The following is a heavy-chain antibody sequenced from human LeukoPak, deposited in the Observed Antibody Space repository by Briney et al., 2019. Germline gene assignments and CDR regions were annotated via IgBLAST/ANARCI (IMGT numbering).Heavy chain of an antibody. CDR2: INHSGST. V-gene: IGHV4-34*01. D-gene: IGHD4-11*01. CDR1: GGSFSGYY. CDR3: ARDSYSNYVYYYGVDV. J-gene: IGHJ6*02. Sequence: SETLSLTCAVYGGSFSGYYWSWIRQPPGKGLEWIGEINHSGSTNYNPSLKSRVTISVDTSKNQFSLKLSSVTAADTAVYYCARDSYSNYVYYYGVDVWGQGTTVTVSS.